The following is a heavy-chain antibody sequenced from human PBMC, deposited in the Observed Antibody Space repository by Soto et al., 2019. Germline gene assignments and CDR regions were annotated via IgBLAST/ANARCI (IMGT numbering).Heavy chain of an antibody. D-gene: IGHD6-13*01. J-gene: IGHJ6*04. Sequence: QVQLVESGGGVVQPGRSLRLSCAASGFTFSSYGMHWVRQAPGKGLEWVAVIWYDGSNKYYADSVKGRFTISRDNSKNTRYLQMNGQRAEETAVYYGARGGGAAGTYHYYVMDVWGEGTTVTVSS. CDR3: ARGGGAAGTYHYYVMDV. V-gene: IGHV3-33*01. CDR1: GFTFSSYG. CDR2: IWYDGSNK.